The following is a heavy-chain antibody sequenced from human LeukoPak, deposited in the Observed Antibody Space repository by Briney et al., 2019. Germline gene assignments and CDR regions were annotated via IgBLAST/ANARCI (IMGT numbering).Heavy chain of an antibody. V-gene: IGHV4-34*01. D-gene: IGHD4-17*01. CDR3: ARGPPRMTTVTTSSLDY. Sequence: SETLSLTCTVPGGSISGYYWSWIRQPPGKGLEWIGEINHSGSTNYNPSLKSRVTISVDTSKNQFSLKLSSVTAADTAVYYCARGPPRMTTVTTSSLDYWGQGTLVTVSS. CDR2: INHSGST. J-gene: IGHJ4*02. CDR1: GGSISGYY.